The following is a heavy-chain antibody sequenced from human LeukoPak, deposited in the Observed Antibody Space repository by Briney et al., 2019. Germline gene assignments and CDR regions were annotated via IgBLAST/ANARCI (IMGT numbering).Heavy chain of an antibody. CDR2: MYSGVNK. J-gene: IGHJ4*02. CDR1: GFTVRSNY. V-gene: IGHV3-53*01. CDR3: TRQEKGSYSSAWYAFHY. Sequence: GGSLRLSCAASGFTVRSNYMRWVRQVPGKGLEWVSVMYSGVNKHYAGPTKGRVTFPREKNKTTLFFQRKSLKAEDRAIYYCTRQEKGSYSSAWYAFHYWGQGTPVTVSS. D-gene: IGHD6-19*01.